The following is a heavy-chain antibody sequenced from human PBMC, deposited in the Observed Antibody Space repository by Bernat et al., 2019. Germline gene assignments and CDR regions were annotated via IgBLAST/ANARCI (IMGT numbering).Heavy chain of an antibody. V-gene: IGHV3-48*03. CDR2: ITRSGSTL. J-gene: IGHJ3*01. CDR1: GFTLSYYE. Sequence: EVQLVESGGGLVQPGGSLRLSCAASGFTLSYYEMNWVRQAPGKGLEWSSHITRSGSTLYNADYVKGRFPMSRDDSRNSLYLPMSDLKADDTALCYCARDGYLSGPSAYDAFDVWGQGTMVTVSA. CDR3: ARDGYLSGPSAYDAFDV. D-gene: IGHD2-2*03.